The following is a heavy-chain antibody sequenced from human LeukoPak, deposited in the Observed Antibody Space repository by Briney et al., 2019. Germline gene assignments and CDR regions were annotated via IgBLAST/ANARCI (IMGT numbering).Heavy chain of an antibody. Sequence: GGSLRLSCAASGFTFSSYGMHWVRQAPGKGLEWVSYISSSGSTIYHADSVKGRFTISRDNAKNSLYLQMNSLRAEDTAVYYCARDTTYYMDVWGKGTTVTISS. CDR3: ARDTTYYMDV. D-gene: IGHD1-1*01. J-gene: IGHJ6*03. CDR2: ISSSGSTI. V-gene: IGHV3-48*04. CDR1: GFTFSSYG.